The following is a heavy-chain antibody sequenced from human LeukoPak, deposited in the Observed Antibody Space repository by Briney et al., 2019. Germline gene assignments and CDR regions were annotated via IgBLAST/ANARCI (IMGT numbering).Heavy chain of an antibody. J-gene: IGHJ3*02. Sequence: SQTLSLTCAISGDSVSSNSAAWNWIRQSPSRGLEWLGRTYYRSKWYNDYAVSVKSRITINPDTSKNQFSLQLNSVTPEDTAVYYCARDSYDSSGYNGGDAFDIWGQGTMVTVSS. CDR2: TYYRSKWYN. CDR3: ARDSYDSSGYNGGDAFDI. V-gene: IGHV6-1*01. D-gene: IGHD3-22*01. CDR1: GDSVSSNSAA.